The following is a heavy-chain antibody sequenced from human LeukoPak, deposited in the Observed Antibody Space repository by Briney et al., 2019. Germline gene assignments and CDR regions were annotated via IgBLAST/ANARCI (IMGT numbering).Heavy chain of an antibody. V-gene: IGHV3-20*04. CDR2: INWNGGST. Sequence: PGGSLRLSCAASGFTFDDYGMSWVRQAPGKGLEWVSGINWNGGSTGYADSVKGRFTISRDNAKNSLYLQMNSLRAEDTALYYCARVGVVAAIGYYYYMDVWGKGTTVTVSS. CDR1: GFTFDDYG. D-gene: IGHD2-15*01. CDR3: ARVGVVAAIGYYYYMDV. J-gene: IGHJ6*03.